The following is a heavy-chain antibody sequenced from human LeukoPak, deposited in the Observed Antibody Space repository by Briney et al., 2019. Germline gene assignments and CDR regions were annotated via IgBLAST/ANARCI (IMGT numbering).Heavy chain of an antibody. CDR3: ARATITMIVVEAFDI. V-gene: IGHV3-48*03. CDR2: ISTSGTTI. J-gene: IGHJ3*02. CDR1: GFTFSSYE. D-gene: IGHD3-22*01. Sequence: HPGGSLRLSCAASGFTFSSYEMNWVRQAPGKGLEWLSHISTSGTTIYYANSVKGRFTISRDNSKNTLYLQMNSLRAEDTAVYYCARATITMIVVEAFDIWGQGTMVTVSS.